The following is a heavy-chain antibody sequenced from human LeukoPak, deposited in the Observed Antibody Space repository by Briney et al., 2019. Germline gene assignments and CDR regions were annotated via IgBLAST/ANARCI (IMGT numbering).Heavy chain of an antibody. CDR1: GFTFSSYG. CDR3: ARGRSGYYPYYFDY. V-gene: IGHV3-33*01. Sequence: QPGRSLRLSCAASGFTFSSYGMHWVRQAPGKGLGWVAVIWYDGSNKYYADSVKGRFTISRDNSKNTLYLQMNSLRAEDTAVYYCARGRSGYYPYYFDYWGQGTLVTVSS. D-gene: IGHD3-22*01. J-gene: IGHJ4*02. CDR2: IWYDGSNK.